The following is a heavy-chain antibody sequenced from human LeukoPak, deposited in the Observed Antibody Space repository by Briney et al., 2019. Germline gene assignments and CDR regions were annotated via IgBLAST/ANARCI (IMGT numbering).Heavy chain of an antibody. D-gene: IGHD3-10*01. CDR3: AKGSGSYYPKYNWFDP. J-gene: IGHJ5*02. CDR1: AFIFSGHW. V-gene: IGHV3-7*01. CDR2: IKEDGSER. Sequence: PGGSLRLSCEGSAFIFSGHWMNWVRQTPGKGLEWVASIKEDGSERQYVDSVKGRFSISRDNTKGSLFLQLNSLRAEDTAVYYCAKGSGSYYPKYNWFDPWGQGTLVTVSS.